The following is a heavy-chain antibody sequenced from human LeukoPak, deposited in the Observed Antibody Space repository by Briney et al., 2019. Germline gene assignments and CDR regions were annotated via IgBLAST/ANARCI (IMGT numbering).Heavy chain of an antibody. CDR3: ARGDQLRSDYYYYYMDV. D-gene: IGHD2-2*01. Sequence: GGSLRLSCAASGFTFSSYWMSWVRQAPGKGLEWVANIKQDGSEKYYVDSVKGRFTISRDNAKNSPYLQMNSLRAEDTAVYYCARGDQLRSDYYYYYMDVWGKGTTVTVSS. J-gene: IGHJ6*03. V-gene: IGHV3-7*01. CDR1: GFTFSSYW. CDR2: IKQDGSEK.